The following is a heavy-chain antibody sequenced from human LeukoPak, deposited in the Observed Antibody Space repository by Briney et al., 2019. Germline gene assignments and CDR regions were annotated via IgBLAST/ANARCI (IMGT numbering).Heavy chain of an antibody. CDR1: RFSFSSYA. V-gene: IGHV3-23*01. CDR2: ISGSGGSI. J-gene: IGHJ5*02. D-gene: IGHD3-22*01. CDR3: AGSSSGYYIWFDP. Sequence: PGGSLRLSCVASRFSFSSYAMTWVRQAPGKGLEWVSGISGSGGSIYYADSVKGRFTISRDNAKNSLYLQMNSLRAEDTAVYYCAGSSSGYYIWFDPWGQGTLVTVSS.